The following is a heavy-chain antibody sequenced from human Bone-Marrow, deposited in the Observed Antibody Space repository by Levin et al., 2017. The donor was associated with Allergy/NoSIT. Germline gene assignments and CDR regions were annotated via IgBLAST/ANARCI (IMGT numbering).Heavy chain of an antibody. J-gene: IGHJ3*02. D-gene: IGHD6-19*01. CDR2: ISSSSSYI. CDR3: AREAPDSSGWYSAFDI. Sequence: GGSLRLSCAASGFTFSSYSMNWVRQAPGKGLEWVSSISSSSSYIYYADSVKGRFTISRDNAKNSLYLQMNSLRAEDTAVYYCAREAPDSSGWYSAFDIWGQGTMVTVSS. V-gene: IGHV3-21*01. CDR1: GFTFSSYS.